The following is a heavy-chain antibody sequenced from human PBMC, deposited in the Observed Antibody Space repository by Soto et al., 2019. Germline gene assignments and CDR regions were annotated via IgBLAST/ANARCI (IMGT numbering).Heavy chain of an antibody. Sequence: QVQLVASGGGVVQPGRSLRLSCAASGFTFSSYGMHWVRQAPGKGLEWVAVIWYDGSNKYYADSVKGRFTISRDNSKNTLYLQMNSLRAEDTAVYYCARVSEGSGSYYNLLYYYYYMDVWGKGTTVTVSS. CDR1: GFTFSSYG. CDR3: ARVSEGSGSYYNLLYYYYYMDV. J-gene: IGHJ6*03. CDR2: IWYDGSNK. V-gene: IGHV3-33*01. D-gene: IGHD3-10*01.